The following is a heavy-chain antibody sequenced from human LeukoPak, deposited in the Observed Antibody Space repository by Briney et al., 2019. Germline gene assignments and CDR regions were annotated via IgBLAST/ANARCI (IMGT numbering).Heavy chain of an antibody. CDR3: TTEERMYYDILTGYYRSRYAFDI. J-gene: IGHJ3*02. V-gene: IGHV3-15*01. Sequence: PGGSLRLSCAASGFTFSNAWMSWVRQAPGKGLEWVGRIKSKTDGGTTDYAAPVKGRFTISRDDSKKKLYLQMNRRKTEDTAVYYCTTEERMYYDILTGYYRSRYAFDIWGQGTMVTVSS. CDR2: IKSKTDGGTT. D-gene: IGHD3-9*01. CDR1: GFTFSNAW.